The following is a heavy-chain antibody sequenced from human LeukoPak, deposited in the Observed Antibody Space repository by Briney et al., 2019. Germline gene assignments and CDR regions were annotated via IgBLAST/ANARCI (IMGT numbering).Heavy chain of an antibody. CDR3: ARDPRTSGRNAFDI. V-gene: IGHV1-24*01. Sequence: ASVKVSCKVSGYTLTELSMHWVRQAPGKGLEWMGGFDPEDGETIYAQKFQGRVTMTRDTSTSTVYMELSSLRSEDTAVYYCARDPRTSGRNAFDIWGQGTMVTVSS. CDR2: FDPEDGET. J-gene: IGHJ3*02. CDR1: GYTLTELS. D-gene: IGHD2-15*01.